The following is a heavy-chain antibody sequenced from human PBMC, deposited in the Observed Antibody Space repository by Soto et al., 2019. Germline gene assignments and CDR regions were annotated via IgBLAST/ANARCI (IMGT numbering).Heavy chain of an antibody. Sequence: QVQLQESGPGLVKPSQTLSLTCTVSGGSISSGDYYWSWIRQPPGKGLEWIGYIYYSGSTYYNPSLKSRVTISVDTSKNQFSLKLSSVTAADTAVYYCARETSYYYDSSGFDYWGQGTLVIVSS. V-gene: IGHV4-30-4*01. J-gene: IGHJ4*02. CDR2: IYYSGST. D-gene: IGHD3-22*01. CDR3: ARETSYYYDSSGFDY. CDR1: GGSISSGDYY.